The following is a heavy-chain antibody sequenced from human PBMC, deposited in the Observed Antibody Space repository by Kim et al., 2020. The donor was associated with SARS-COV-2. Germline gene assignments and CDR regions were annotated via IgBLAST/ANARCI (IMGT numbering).Heavy chain of an antibody. V-gene: IGHV4-34*01. J-gene: IGHJ5*02. CDR3: ARGPMGVRGVIGWFDP. Sequence: SETLSLTCAVYGGSFSGYYWSWIRQPPGKGLEWIGEINHSGSTNYNPSLKSRVTISVDTSKNQFSLKLSSVTAADTAVYYCARGPMGVRGVIGWFDPWGQGTLVTVSS. CDR1: GGSFSGYY. D-gene: IGHD3-10*01. CDR2: INHSGST.